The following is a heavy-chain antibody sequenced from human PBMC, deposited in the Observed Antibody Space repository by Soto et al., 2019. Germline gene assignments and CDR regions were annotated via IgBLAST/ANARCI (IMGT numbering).Heavy chain of an antibody. CDR1: GFTFSSYS. J-gene: IGHJ5*02. CDR3: ARDRDTRGENWFDP. V-gene: IGHV3-21*01. Sequence: EVQLVESGGGLVKPGGSLRLSCAASGFTFSSYSMNWVRQAPGKGLEWVSSISSSSSYIYYADSVKGRFTISRDNAKNSLYLQMNSLRVEDTAVYYCARDRDTRGENWFDPWGQGTLVTVSS. CDR2: ISSSSSYI.